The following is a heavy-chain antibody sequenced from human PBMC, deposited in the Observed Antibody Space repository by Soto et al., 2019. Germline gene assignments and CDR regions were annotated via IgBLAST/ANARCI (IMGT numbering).Heavy chain of an antibody. D-gene: IGHD5-12*01. CDR1: GFTFSAYG. Sequence: GGSLRLSCAASGFTFSAYGIHWVRQAPGKGLEWVAVISHDGSNTNYADSVKGRFTFSRDNSKDTVYLQMNSLRAEDTAVYYCAKDVRPHGYWDLDYWGQGTPVTVSS. V-gene: IGHV3-30*18. CDR2: ISHDGSNT. CDR3: AKDVRPHGYWDLDY. J-gene: IGHJ4*02.